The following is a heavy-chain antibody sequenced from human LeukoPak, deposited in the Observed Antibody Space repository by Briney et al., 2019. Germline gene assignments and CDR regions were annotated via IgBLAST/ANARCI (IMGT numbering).Heavy chain of an antibody. J-gene: IGHJ4*02. D-gene: IGHD3-22*01. CDR3: AKGAYDSSG. V-gene: IGHV3-30*18. Sequence: GGSLRLSCAASGFTFSSYGMHWVRQAPGKGLEWVAVISYDGSNKYYADSVKGRFTISRDNSKNTLYLQMNSLRAEDTAVYYCAKGAYDSSGWGQGTLVTVSS. CDR1: GFTFSSYG. CDR2: ISYDGSNK.